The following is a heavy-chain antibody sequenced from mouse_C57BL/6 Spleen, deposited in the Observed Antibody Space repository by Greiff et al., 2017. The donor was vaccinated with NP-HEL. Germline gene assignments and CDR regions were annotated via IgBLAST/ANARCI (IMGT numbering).Heavy chain of an antibody. CDR2: IYPGSGST. D-gene: IGHD1-1*01. CDR3: ARDYYGSSRWYFDV. V-gene: IGHV1-55*01. CDR1: GYTFTSYW. Sequence: QVQLQQPGAELVKPGASVKMSCKASGYTFTSYWITWVKQRPGQGLEWIGDIYPGSGSTNYNEKFKSKATLTVDTSSSTAYMQLSSLTSEDSAVYYWARDYYGSSRWYFDVWGTGTTVTVSS. J-gene: IGHJ1*03.